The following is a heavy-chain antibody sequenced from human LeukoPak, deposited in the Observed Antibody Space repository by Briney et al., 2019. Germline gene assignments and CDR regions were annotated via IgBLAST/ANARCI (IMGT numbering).Heavy chain of an antibody. J-gene: IGHJ4*02. V-gene: IGHV1-69-2*01. CDR2: VDPEDGET. D-gene: IGHD6-19*01. CDR1: GYTFTDYY. Sequence: GATVKISCKVSGYTFTDYYMHWVQQAPGKGLEWMGLVDPEDGETIYAEKFQGRVTITADTSTDTAYMELRSLRSEDTAAYYCATGIAVAGIPYYFDYWGQGTLVTASS. CDR3: ATGIAVAGIPYYFDY.